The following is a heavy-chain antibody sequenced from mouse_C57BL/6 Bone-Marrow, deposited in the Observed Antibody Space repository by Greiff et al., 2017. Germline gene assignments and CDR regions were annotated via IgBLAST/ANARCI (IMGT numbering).Heavy chain of an antibody. CDR2: IYPRSGNT. J-gene: IGHJ4*01. CDR1: GYTFTSYG. CDR3: ASRVLWAMDY. D-gene: IGHD1-1*02. V-gene: IGHV1-81*01. Sequence: QVQLKESGAELARPGASVKLSCKASGYTFTSYGISWVKQRTGQGLEWIGEIYPRSGNTYYNEKFNGKATLTADKSSSTAYMELRSLTSEDSAVYFCASRVLWAMDYWGQGTSVTVSS.